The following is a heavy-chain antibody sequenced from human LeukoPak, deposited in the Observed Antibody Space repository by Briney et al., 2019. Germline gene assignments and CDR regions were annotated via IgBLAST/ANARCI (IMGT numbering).Heavy chain of an antibody. Sequence: PGGSLRLSCAASGFTFDDYAMHWVRQATGKGLEWVSAIGTAGDTYYPGSVKGRFTISRENAKNSLYLQMNSLRAGDTAVYYCARGGATVVTDAFDIWGQGTMVTVSS. J-gene: IGHJ3*02. CDR2: IGTAGDT. CDR3: ARGGATVVTDAFDI. V-gene: IGHV3-13*01. CDR1: GFTFDDYA. D-gene: IGHD4-23*01.